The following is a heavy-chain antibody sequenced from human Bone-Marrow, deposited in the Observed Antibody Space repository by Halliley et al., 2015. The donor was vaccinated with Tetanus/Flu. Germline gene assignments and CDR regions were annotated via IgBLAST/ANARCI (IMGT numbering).Heavy chain of an antibody. CDR2: VDDSGST. Sequence: LEWMGYVDDSGSTYPNPSLKSRVTISLDTSKNQFSLRLSSVTAADTAVYYCARYSGYDSTFDYWGQGTLVTVSS. CDR3: ARYSGYDSTFDY. V-gene: IGHV4-59*01. J-gene: IGHJ4*02. D-gene: IGHD5-12*01.